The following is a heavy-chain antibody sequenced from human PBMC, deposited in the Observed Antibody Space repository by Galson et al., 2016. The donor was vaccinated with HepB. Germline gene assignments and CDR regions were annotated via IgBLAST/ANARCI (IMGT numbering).Heavy chain of an antibody. CDR2: IKEDGGQK. J-gene: IGHJ4*02. Sequence: SLRLSCAASGFTISTYWMTWVRQAPGKGLEWVANIKEDGGQKNYVDSVKGRFTISRDNAKNSLYLQMNSLRVEDTALYYCSAYCGGGSCHGVDYWGQGTQVTVSS. V-gene: IGHV3-7*01. CDR3: SAYCGGGSCHGVDY. CDR1: GFTISTYW. D-gene: IGHD2-21*01.